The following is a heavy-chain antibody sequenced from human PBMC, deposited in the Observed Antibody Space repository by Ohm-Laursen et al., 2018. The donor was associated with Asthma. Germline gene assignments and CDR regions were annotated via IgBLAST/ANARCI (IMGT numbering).Heavy chain of an antibody. Sequence: SLRLSCAASGFTFRSYAMHWVRQAPGKGLEWVAVGGSYYDGGLKYYADSVNGRFTVSRDDSKNTLYLQMNSLRAEDTAVYYCARMAAAGSYYFDYWGQGTLVTVSS. V-gene: IGHV3-30-3*01. J-gene: IGHJ4*02. CDR2: GGSYYDGGLK. CDR3: ARMAAAGSYYFDY. CDR1: GFTFRSYA. D-gene: IGHD6-13*01.